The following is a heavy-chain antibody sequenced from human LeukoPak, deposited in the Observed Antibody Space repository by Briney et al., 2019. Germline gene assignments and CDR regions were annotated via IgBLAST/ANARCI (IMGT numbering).Heavy chain of an antibody. CDR1: GFTFSSYT. CDR2: ISSSSSTI. V-gene: IGHV3-48*02. Sequence: AGGSLRLSCAASGFTFSSYTMNWVRQAPGKGLEWVSYISSSSSTIYYADSVKGRFTISRDNAKNSLYLQMNSLRDEDTAVYYCARDVDGPYYYYGMDVWGQGTTVTVSS. CDR3: ARDVDGPYYYYGMDV. D-gene: IGHD2-15*01. J-gene: IGHJ6*02.